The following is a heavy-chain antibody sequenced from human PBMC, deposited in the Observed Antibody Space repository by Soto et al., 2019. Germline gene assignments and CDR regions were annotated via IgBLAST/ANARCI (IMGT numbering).Heavy chain of an antibody. CDR3: GRGPSPRAPAGGTPYYYAMDV. J-gene: IGHJ6*02. V-gene: IGHV1-8*02. CDR1: GYDFTASD. CDR2: MNPINGAT. Sequence: GASVKVSCKASGYDFTASDINWVRQASGQGLEWMGWMNPINGATGSARRFQGRVSMTRNTAKATAYLELTSLRPDDSAVYVCGRGPSPRAPAGGTPYYYAMDVWGQGTTVTVSS. D-gene: IGHD2-2*01.